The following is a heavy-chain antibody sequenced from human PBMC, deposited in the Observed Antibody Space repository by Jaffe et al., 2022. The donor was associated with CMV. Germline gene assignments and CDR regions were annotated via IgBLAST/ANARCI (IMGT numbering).Heavy chain of an antibody. Sequence: QVQLVQSGAEVKKPGASVKVSCKVSGYTLTELSMHWVRQAPGKGLEWMGGFDPEDGETIYAQKFQGRVTMTEDTSTDTAYMELSSLRSEDTAVYYCATVLIVVVPAASKGPNRSSSGWSFQGNYFDYWGQGTLVTVSS. CDR3: ATVLIVVVPAASKGPNRSSSGWSFQGNYFDY. CDR1: GYTLTELS. CDR2: FDPEDGET. D-gene: IGHD2-2*01. J-gene: IGHJ4*02. V-gene: IGHV1-24*01.